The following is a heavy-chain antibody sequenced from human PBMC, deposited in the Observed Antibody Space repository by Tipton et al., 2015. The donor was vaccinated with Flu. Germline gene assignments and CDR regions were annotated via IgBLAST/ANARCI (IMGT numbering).Heavy chain of an antibody. CDR3: ARQGDSSSWYYYYMDV. Sequence: TLSLTCTVSGGSISSYYWSWIRQPPGKGLEWIGYIYYSGSTNYNPSLKSRVTISVDTSKNQFSLKLSSVTAADTAVYYCARQGDSSSWYYYYMDVWGKGTTVTVSS. CDR1: GGSISSYY. J-gene: IGHJ6*03. D-gene: IGHD6-13*01. V-gene: IGHV4-59*08. CDR2: IYYSGST.